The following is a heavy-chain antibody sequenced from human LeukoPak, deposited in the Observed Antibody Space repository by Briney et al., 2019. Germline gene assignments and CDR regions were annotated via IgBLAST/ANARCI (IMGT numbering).Heavy chain of an antibody. D-gene: IGHD2-15*01. Sequence: GASVKVSCKASGYTFTGYYMHWVRQAPGQGLEWMGWINPNSGGTNYAQEFQGRVTMTRDTSISTAFLDLRRITSDDTAVYYCARGFCSGGDCYQRPNFDYWGRGTLVTVSS. J-gene: IGHJ4*02. CDR2: INPNSGGT. V-gene: IGHV1-2*02. CDR1: GYTFTGYY. CDR3: ARGFCSGGDCYQRPNFDY.